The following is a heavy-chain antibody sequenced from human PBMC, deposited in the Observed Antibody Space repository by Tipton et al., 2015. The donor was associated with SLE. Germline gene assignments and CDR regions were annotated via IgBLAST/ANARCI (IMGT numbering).Heavy chain of an antibody. Sequence: TLSLTCTVSGDSISSSNYYWGWIRQSPGKGLEWIGSINHSGSTNYNPSLKSRVTISVDTSKNQFSLKLSSVTAADTAVYYCAREPRDDSSGWSYYYYYMDVWGKGTTVTVSS. CDR1: GDSISSSNYY. V-gene: IGHV4-39*07. D-gene: IGHD6-19*01. CDR2: INHSGST. CDR3: AREPRDDSSGWSYYYYYMDV. J-gene: IGHJ6*03.